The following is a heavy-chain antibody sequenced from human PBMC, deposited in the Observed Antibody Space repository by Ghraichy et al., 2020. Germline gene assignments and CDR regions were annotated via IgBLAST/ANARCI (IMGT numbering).Heavy chain of an antibody. V-gene: IGHV4-39*01. D-gene: IGHD3-3*01. CDR2: IYYSGST. CDR3: ASGLRFLEWLAQYYYYGMDV. J-gene: IGHJ6*02. CDR1: GGSISSSSYY. Sequence: SETLSLTCTVSGGSISSSSYYWGWIRQPPGKGLEWIGSIYYSGSTYYNPSLKSRVTISVDTSKNQFSLKLSSVTAADTAVYYCASGLRFLEWLAQYYYYGMDVWGQGTTVTVSS.